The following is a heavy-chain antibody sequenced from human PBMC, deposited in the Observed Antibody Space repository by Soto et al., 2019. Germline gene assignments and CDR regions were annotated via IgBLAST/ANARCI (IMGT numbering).Heavy chain of an antibody. CDR3: ARDVVRSTAGDS. V-gene: IGHV1-69*01. Sequence: QLPLVQSGTEVKEPGSSVTVSCKASGGTFSTSSFVWVRQGPGQGLEWMGGIIPIFTRTNFAQKFQGRVTFSADESTRTTYMELRRLTSEDTAIYYCARDVVRSTAGDSWGQGTLVTVSS. CDR2: IIPIFTRT. D-gene: IGHD2-15*01. J-gene: IGHJ4*02. CDR1: GGTFSTSS.